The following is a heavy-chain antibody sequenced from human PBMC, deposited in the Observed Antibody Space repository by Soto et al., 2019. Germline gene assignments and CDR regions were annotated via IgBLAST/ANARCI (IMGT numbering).Heavy chain of an antibody. Sequence: QVQLQESGPGLVKPSETLSLTCTVSGGSISSYYWSWIRQPPGKGLEWIGYIYYSGSTNYNPSLKSRVTISVDTSKNQFSLKLSSVTAADTAVYYCARNYYDSSGYYDWYFDYWGQGTLVTVSS. CDR1: GGSISSYY. D-gene: IGHD3-22*01. J-gene: IGHJ4*02. V-gene: IGHV4-59*01. CDR2: IYYSGST. CDR3: ARNYYDSSGYYDWYFDY.